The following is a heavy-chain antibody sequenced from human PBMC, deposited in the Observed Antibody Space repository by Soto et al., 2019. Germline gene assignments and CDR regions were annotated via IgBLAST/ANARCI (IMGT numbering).Heavy chain of an antibody. D-gene: IGHD3-3*01. CDR3: ARDPIFGVVSQSYYYYGRDV. Sequence: PAETLSLTCTVSGGSISSGDYYWSWIRQPPGKGLEWIGYIYYSGSTYYNPSLKSRVTISVDTSKNQFSLKLNSVTAADTAVYYCARDPIFGVVSQSYYYYGRDVWGQGTTVTVSS. CDR2: IYYSGST. V-gene: IGHV4-30-4*01. CDR1: GGSISSGDYY. J-gene: IGHJ6*02.